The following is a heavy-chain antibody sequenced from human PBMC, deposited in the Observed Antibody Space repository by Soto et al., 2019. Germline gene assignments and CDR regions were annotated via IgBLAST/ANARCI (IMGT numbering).Heavy chain of an antibody. CDR2: IDWDDDK. Sequence: GPTLVNPTQTLTLTCTFSGFSLTTSRKRVSWIRQPPGKALEWLARIDWDDDKFYSTSLKTRLTISKDTSKNQVVLTMTNMDPVDTATYFCARSSYCSGANCDPHGAFDIWGQGTLVTVSS. CDR1: GFSLTTSRKR. D-gene: IGHD2-15*01. CDR3: ARSSYCSGANCDPHGAFDI. J-gene: IGHJ3*02. V-gene: IGHV2-70*04.